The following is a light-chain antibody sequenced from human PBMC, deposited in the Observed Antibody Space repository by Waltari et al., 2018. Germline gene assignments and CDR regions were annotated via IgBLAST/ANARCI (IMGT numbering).Light chain of an antibody. CDR1: NIGVYA. Sequence: SFVLTHAPSVSVAPAQTARITCGGHNIGVYAAPGYQQHPGQAPVLVVYDHSDRPSGIPERFSGSSSANTATLTISRVEAGDEADYYCQVWAGSDYDVAFGGGTKL. CDR2: DHS. J-gene: IGLJ2*01. CDR3: QVWAGSDYDVA. V-gene: IGLV3-21*02.